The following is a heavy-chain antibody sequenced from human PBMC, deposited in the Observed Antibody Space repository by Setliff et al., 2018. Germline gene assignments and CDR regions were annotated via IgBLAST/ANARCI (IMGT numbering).Heavy chain of an antibody. Sequence: PGGSLRLSCAASGFTFSSYAMTWVRQAPGKGLEWVSGISGYGSRTYYADSVKGRSTIPRDNSQNTMYLQMNSLRAEDTAVYYCVKGTNVVMVYTGFDHWGQGTLVTVPQ. D-gene: IGHD2-8*01. J-gene: IGHJ4*01. CDR3: VKGTNVVMVYTGFDH. CDR2: ISGYGSRT. V-gene: IGHV3-23*01. CDR1: GFTFSSYA.